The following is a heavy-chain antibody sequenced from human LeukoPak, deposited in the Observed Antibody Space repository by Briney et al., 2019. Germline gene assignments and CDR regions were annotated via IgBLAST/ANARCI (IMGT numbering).Heavy chain of an antibody. V-gene: IGHV3-48*01. D-gene: IGHD2-2*02. CDR1: GFIFSSYS. CDR3: ARRDIVVVPAAIIGAFDI. Sequence: GGSLRLSCAASGFIFSSYSMNWVRQAPGKGLEWVAYISTSSSIIYYSDSAKGRFTISRDNAKNSLYLQMNSLRVEDTAVYYCARRDIVVVPAAIIGAFDIWGQGTMVTVSS. J-gene: IGHJ3*02. CDR2: ISTSSSII.